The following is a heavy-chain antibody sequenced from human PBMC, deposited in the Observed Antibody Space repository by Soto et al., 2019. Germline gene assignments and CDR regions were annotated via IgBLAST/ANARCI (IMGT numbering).Heavy chain of an antibody. CDR1: GYTFASCS. J-gene: IGHJ4*02. CDR3: GILSRRDGYNGY. CDR2: ISAYNGNT. Sequence: GASVKASCKAPGYTFASCSLSWVRQAPGQGLEWMGWISAYNGNTNYAQKLQGRVTMTTDTSTSTAYMELRSLRSDDTAVYYCGILSRRDGYNGYWGQGTLVTVSS. D-gene: IGHD5-12*01. V-gene: IGHV1-18*01.